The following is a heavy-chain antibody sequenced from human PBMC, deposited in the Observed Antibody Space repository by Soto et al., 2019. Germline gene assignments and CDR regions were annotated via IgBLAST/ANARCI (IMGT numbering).Heavy chain of an antibody. CDR1: GDSVNSAY. D-gene: IGHD6-6*01. V-gene: IGHV4-31*03. CDR2: IYHTGRT. J-gene: IGHJ4*02. Sequence: QVQLQEMGPGLVKPSQTLTITCTVSGDSVNSAYWSWIRQLPGKGLEWMGNIYHTGRTFYNPSLKSRVAISIDTSKPRFSLKVRSVTAADTAVYYCARTDAYNSSFFDSWGQGTVVTVSS. CDR3: ARTDAYNSSFFDS.